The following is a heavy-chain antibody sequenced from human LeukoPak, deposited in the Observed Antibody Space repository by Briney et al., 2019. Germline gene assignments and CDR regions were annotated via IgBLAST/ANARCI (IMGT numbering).Heavy chain of an antibody. CDR2: INPNSGGT. CDR1: GYTFSNYC. V-gene: IGHV1-2*02. J-gene: IGHJ2*01. D-gene: IGHD3-10*01. Sequence: ASVKVSCKASGYTFSNYCMHWVRQAPGQGLEWMGWINPNSGGTNYAQKFQGRVTMTRDTSISTAYMELSRLRSDDTAVYYCARVIWFGELFHIFDLWGRGTLVTVSS. CDR3: ARVIWFGELFHIFDL.